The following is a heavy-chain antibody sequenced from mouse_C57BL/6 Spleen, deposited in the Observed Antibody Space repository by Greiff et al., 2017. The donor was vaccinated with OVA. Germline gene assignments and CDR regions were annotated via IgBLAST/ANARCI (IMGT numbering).Heavy chain of an antibody. Sequence: VQLQQPGAELVRPGTSVKLSCKASGYTFTSYWMHRVKQRPGQGLEWIGVIDPSDSYTNYNQKFKGKATLTVDTSSSTAYMQLSSLTSEDSAVYYCARRTGSFDYWGQGTTLTVSS. D-gene: IGHD4-1*01. V-gene: IGHV1-59*01. CDR3: ARRTGSFDY. CDR1: GYTFTSYW. CDR2: IDPSDSYT. J-gene: IGHJ2*01.